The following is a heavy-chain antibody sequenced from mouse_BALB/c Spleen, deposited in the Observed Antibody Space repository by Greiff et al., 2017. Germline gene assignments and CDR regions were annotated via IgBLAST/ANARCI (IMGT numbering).Heavy chain of an antibody. V-gene: IGHV3-8*02. J-gene: IGHJ4*01. Sequence: EVKVEESGPSLVKPSQTLSLTCSVTGDSITSGYWNWIRKFPGNKLEYMGYISYSGSTYYNPSLKSRISITRDTSKNQYYLQLNSVTTEDTATYYCARGRYDYDDAMDYWGQGTSVTVSS. CDR3: ARGRYDYDDAMDY. D-gene: IGHD2-4*01. CDR2: ISYSGST. CDR1: GDSITSGY.